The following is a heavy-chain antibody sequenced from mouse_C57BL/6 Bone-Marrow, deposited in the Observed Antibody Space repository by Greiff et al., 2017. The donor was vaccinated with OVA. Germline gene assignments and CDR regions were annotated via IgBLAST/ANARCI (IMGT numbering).Heavy chain of an antibody. D-gene: IGHD2-14*01. J-gene: IGHJ2*01. CDR3: AREKRYLDY. CDR2: INYDGSST. Sequence: QLVESEGGLVQPGSSMKLSCTASGFPFSDYYMAWVRQVPEKGLEWVANINYDGSSTYYLDSLKSRFIISRDNAKNILYLQMSSLKSEDTATYYCAREKRYLDYWGQGTTLTVSS. V-gene: IGHV5-16*01. CDR1: GFPFSDYY.